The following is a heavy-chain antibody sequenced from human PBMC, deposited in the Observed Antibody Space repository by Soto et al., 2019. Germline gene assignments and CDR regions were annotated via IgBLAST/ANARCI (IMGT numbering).Heavy chain of an antibody. V-gene: IGHV1-69*13. J-gene: IGHJ6*02. CDR1: GGTFSSYA. CDR3: ARGSLKVATTTYYYYGMDV. D-gene: IGHD5-12*01. CDR2: IIPIFGTA. Sequence: SVKVSCKASGGTFSSYAISWVRQAPGQGLEWMGGIIPIFGTANYAQKFQGRVTITADESTSTAYMELSSLRSEDTAVYYCARGSLKVATTTYYYYGMDVWDQGTTVTVSS.